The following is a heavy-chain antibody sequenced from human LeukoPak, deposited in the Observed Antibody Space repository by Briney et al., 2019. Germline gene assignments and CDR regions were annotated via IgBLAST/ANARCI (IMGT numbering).Heavy chain of an antibody. D-gene: IGHD6-19*01. CDR3: AREDTYASGWSPFDY. Sequence: GSLRLSCAASGFIFSSYWMTWVRQAPGRGLEWVANIKQDGSDKYYVDSVKGRFTISRDNAKNSLYLQMNSLRAEDTAVYYCAREDTYASGWSPFDYWGQGTLVTVSS. CDR2: IKQDGSDK. J-gene: IGHJ4*02. V-gene: IGHV3-7*01. CDR1: GFIFSSYW.